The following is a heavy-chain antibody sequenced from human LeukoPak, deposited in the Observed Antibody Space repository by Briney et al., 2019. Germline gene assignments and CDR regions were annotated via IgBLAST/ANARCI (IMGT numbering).Heavy chain of an antibody. CDR2: ISAYNGNT. D-gene: IGHD3-22*01. CDR3: ARDPRVISYSSANNWFDP. V-gene: IGHV1-18*01. Sequence: GASVKVSCKASGYTFTSYGISWVRQAPGQALELIGWISAYNGNTNYAQKLQGRVTMTTDTSTSTAYMELRSLRSDDTAVYYCARDPRVISYSSANNWFDPWGQGTLVTVSS. J-gene: IGHJ5*02. CDR1: GYTFTSYG.